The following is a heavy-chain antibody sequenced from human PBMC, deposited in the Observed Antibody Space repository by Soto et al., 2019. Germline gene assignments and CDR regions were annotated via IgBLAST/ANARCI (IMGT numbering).Heavy chain of an antibody. CDR2: ISGIGGSP. CDR1: RFTFRSYA. Sequence: RRLSCAASRFTFRSYAMSWVRQGPGKGLEWVSAISGIGGSPYYADPGNGLFTISRDNARNAMYLQMNSLRVEDTAVYYCAKEVTSGSYSHYYYGLDVWRQGTMVTVS. V-gene: IGHV3-23*01. J-gene: IGHJ6*02. CDR3: AKEVTSGSYSHYYYGLDV. D-gene: IGHD1-26*01.